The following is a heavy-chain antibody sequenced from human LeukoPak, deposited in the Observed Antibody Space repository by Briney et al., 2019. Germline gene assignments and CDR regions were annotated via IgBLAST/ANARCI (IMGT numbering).Heavy chain of an antibody. D-gene: IGHD1-26*01. V-gene: IGHV1-69*13. J-gene: IGHJ6*02. CDR2: IIPIFGTA. CDR1: GGTFISYA. Sequence: SVKVSCKASGGTFISYAISWVRQAPGQGLEWMGGIIPIFGTANYAQKFQGRVTITADESTSTAYMELSSLRSEDTAVYYCALVGATSPTAPYYYYYYGMDVWGQGTTVTVSS. CDR3: ALVGATSPTAPYYYYYYGMDV.